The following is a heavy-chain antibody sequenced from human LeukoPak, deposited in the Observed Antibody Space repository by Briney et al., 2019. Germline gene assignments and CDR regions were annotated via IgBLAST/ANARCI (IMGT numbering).Heavy chain of an antibody. CDR1: GFTFSNYG. D-gene: IGHD1-26*01. V-gene: IGHV3-30*03. CDR2: ISYDGSNK. CDR3: ARGLFTGGTYFGF. J-gene: IGHJ4*02. Sequence: GGSLRLSCAASGFTFSNYGMHWVRQAPGKGLEWVAVISYDGSNKKYGDSVKGRFTISRDNSKNTLYLQMNNLRPEDTAVYNCARGLFTGGTYFGFWGQGTLVTVSS.